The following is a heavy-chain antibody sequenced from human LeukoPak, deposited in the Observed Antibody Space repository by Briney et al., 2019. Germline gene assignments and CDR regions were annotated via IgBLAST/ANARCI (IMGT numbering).Heavy chain of an antibody. CDR3: ARDRGLDDFWSGYYRGRDYYYGMDV. J-gene: IGHJ6*02. D-gene: IGHD3-3*01. V-gene: IGHV3-48*04. Sequence: GGSLRLSCAASGFTFSSYAMSWVRQAPGKGLEWVSYISSSGSTIYYADSVKGRFTISRDNAKNSLYLQTNSLRAEDTAVYYCARDRGLDDFWSGYYRGRDYYYGMDVWGQGTTVTVSS. CDR2: ISSSGSTI. CDR1: GFTFSSYA.